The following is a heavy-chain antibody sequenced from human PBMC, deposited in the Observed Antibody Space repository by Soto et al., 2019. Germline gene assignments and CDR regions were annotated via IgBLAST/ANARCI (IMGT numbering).Heavy chain of an antibody. V-gene: IGHV4-59*01. J-gene: IGHJ5*02. CDR1: GGSISSYY. D-gene: IGHD2-15*01. CDR2: IYYSGSA. Sequence: SETLSLTCTVSGGSISSYYWSWIRQPPGKGLEWIGYIYYSGSANYNPSLKSRVTISVDTSKNHFSLKLSSVTAADTAVYYCARASIGYCSGGSCYPVSNWFDPWGQGTLVTVSS. CDR3: ARASIGYCSGGSCYPVSNWFDP.